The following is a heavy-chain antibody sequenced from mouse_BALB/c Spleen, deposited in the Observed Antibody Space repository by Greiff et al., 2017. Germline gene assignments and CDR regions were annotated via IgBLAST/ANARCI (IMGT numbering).Heavy chain of an antibody. CDR1: GYTFTSYW. D-gene: IGHD3-2*02. J-gene: IGHJ2*01. Sequence: VQLVESGAELAKPGASVKMSCKASGYTFTSYWMHWVKQRPGQGLEWIGYINPSTGYTEYNQKFKDKATLTADKSSSTAYMQLSSLTSEDSAVYYCAREAGDYWGQGTTLTVSS. V-gene: IGHV1-7*01. CDR3: AREAGDY. CDR2: INPSTGYT.